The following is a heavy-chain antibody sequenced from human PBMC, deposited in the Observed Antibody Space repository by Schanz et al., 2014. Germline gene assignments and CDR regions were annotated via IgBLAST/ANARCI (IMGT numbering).Heavy chain of an antibody. CDR2: IRSSSTPI. CDR1: GLTFTSAW. D-gene: IGHD1-1*01. Sequence: EVQLVESGGGLVKPGGSLRLSCATSGLTFTSAWMSWVRQAPGKGPEWVSYIRSSSTPIYYADSVKGRFTISRDNSKNSLYLQMNSLRAEDTAVYYCARDRRNADLDYWGQGTLVTVAS. V-gene: IGHV3-48*04. J-gene: IGHJ4*02. CDR3: ARDRRNADLDY.